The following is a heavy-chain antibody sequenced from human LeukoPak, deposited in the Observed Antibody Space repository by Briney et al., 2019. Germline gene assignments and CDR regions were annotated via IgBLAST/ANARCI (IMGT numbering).Heavy chain of an antibody. CDR1: GYTFTSYG. J-gene: IGHJ5*02. D-gene: IGHD2-15*01. CDR3: ARARYCSGGRCRPPGWFDP. CDR2: ISAYNGNT. V-gene: IGHV1-18*04. Sequence: GASVKVSCKASGYTFTSYGISWVRQAPGQGLEWMGWISAYNGNTNYAQKLQGRVTMTTDTSTSTAYMELGSLRSDDTAVYYCARARYCSGGRCRPPGWFDPWGQGTLVTVSS.